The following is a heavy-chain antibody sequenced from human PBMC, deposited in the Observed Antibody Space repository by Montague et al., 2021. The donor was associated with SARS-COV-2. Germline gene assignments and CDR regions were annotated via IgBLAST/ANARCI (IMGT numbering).Heavy chain of an antibody. CDR2: IYYSGST. CDR3: ARGGGWYKYWYFDL. CDR1: GGSISSYY. V-gene: IGHV4-59*12. D-gene: IGHD6-19*01. J-gene: IGHJ2*01. Sequence: SETLSLTCTVSGGSISSYYWSWIRQPPGKGLEWIGYIYYSGSTNYNPSLKSRVTISVDTSKNQFSLKLSSVTAADTAVYYCARGGGWYKYWYFDLWGRGTLVTVSS.